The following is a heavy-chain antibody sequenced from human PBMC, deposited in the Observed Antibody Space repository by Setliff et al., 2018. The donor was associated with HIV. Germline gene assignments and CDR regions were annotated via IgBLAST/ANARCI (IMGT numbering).Heavy chain of an antibody. D-gene: IGHD3-22*01. V-gene: IGHV4-59*01. Sequence: SETLSLTCTVSGGSISNYYWSWIRQSPGKGLEWIGYVYYSGNTNYNPSLQSRVTISVDASRNQFYLKLSSVTAADTAVYYCARLHYDSRGYYHPYWGQGTLVTVSS. CDR3: ARLHYDSRGYYHPY. CDR2: VYYSGNT. CDR1: GGSISNYY. J-gene: IGHJ4*02.